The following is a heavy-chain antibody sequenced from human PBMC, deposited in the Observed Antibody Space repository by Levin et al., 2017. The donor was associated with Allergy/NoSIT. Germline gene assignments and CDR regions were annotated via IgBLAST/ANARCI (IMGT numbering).Heavy chain of an antibody. D-gene: IGHD3-3*01. J-gene: IGHJ6*02. V-gene: IGHV3-20*01. Sequence: SCAASGFTFDDYGMSWVRQAPGKGLEWVSGINWNGGSTGYADSVKGRFTISRDNAKNSLYLQMNSLRAEDTALYHCARGGYYDFWSGYYNPNYYYYGMDVWGQGTTVTVSS. CDR2: INWNGGST. CDR1: GFTFDDYG. CDR3: ARGGYYDFWSGYYNPNYYYYGMDV.